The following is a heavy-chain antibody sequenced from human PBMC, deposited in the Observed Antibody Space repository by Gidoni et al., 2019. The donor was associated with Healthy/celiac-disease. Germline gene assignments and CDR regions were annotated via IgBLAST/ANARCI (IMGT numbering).Heavy chain of an antibody. V-gene: IGHV4-39*01. J-gene: IGHJ3*02. CDR1: GGSISSSSYY. D-gene: IGHD3-10*01. CDR2: IYYSGST. Sequence: QLQLQASGPGLVKPSETLSLTCTVSGGSISSSSYYWGWIRQPPGKGLEWIGSIYYSGSTYYNPSLKSRVTISVDTSKNQFSLKLSSVTAADTAVYYCARGSYYYGSGSPWGAFDIWGQGTMVTVSS. CDR3: ARGSYYYGSGSPWGAFDI.